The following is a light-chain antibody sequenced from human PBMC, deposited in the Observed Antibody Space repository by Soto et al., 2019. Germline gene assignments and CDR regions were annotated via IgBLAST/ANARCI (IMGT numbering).Light chain of an antibody. J-gene: IGLJ3*02. V-gene: IGLV2-14*03. CDR3: CSYTTRSTWV. CDR2: DVN. Sequence: QSALTQPASVSGSPGQAITISCNGTASDVGSYHFVSWYQQHPGKAPKLMIYDVNRRPSGVSNRFSGSKSRSTASLTISGLQAEDEADYYCCSYTTRSTWVFGGGTKLTVL. CDR1: ASDVGSYHF.